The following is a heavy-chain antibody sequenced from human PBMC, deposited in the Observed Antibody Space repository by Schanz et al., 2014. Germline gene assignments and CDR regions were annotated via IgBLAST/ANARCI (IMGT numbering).Heavy chain of an antibody. J-gene: IGHJ4*02. D-gene: IGHD3-3*01. CDR3: ARELPSYFDFWNGSQNAFDY. CDR1: GFTFSASA. V-gene: IGHV3-73*01. Sequence: VQLVESGGGVVRPGRSLKLSCAASGFTFSASAMHWVRQAPGKGLEWVGHIRSKPNNYATEYAASMKGRFTISRDDSKNTTYLQMNSLRTEDTAVYYCARELPSYFDFWNGSQNAFDYWGQGTLVTVSS. CDR2: IRSKPNNYAT.